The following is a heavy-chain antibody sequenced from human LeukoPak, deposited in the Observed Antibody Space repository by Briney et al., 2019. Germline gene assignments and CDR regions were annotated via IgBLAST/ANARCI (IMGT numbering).Heavy chain of an antibody. CDR2: IYLNSGGT. V-gene: IGHV1-2*02. CDR1: GYTFTGYY. Sequence: ASLKVSCTASGYTFTGYYMHWVRQAPGQGLGWMGWIYLNSGGTNYAQKFQRRVTMTRDTSISTAYMELSRMRSDDTAVYYGARSQRITIIGVVIIGPSYYYFDYWGQGTLVTVSS. J-gene: IGHJ4*02. CDR3: ARSQRITIIGVVIIGPSYYYFDY. D-gene: IGHD3-3*01.